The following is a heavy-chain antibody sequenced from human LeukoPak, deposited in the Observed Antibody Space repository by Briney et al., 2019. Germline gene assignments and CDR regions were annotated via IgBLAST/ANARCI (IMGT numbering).Heavy chain of an antibody. Sequence: GGSLRLSCAASGFSFITYNMNWVRQAPGKGLEWVSSISSTSSYIYYADSVKGRFTISRDNAKNSLYLQLNSLRAEDTAVYYCARGIGSSTWPLALWGQGTLVTVSS. CDR1: GFSFITYN. V-gene: IGHV3-21*01. CDR2: ISSTSSYI. D-gene: IGHD6-13*01. CDR3: ARGIGSSTWPLAL. J-gene: IGHJ4*02.